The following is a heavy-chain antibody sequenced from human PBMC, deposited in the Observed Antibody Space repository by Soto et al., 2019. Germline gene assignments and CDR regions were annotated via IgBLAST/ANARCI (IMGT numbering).Heavy chain of an antibody. J-gene: IGHJ4*02. CDR2: IYWDDDK. Sequence: QITLKESGPTLVKPTQTLTLTCTFSGFSLSTSGVGVGWIRQPPGKALEWLALIYWDDDKRYSPSLKSRLTIPKDTSKNQVDLTMTNTDPVDTATYFCAHRTRIAVGGSRFYFFDYWGQGSLVTVSS. D-gene: IGHD6-19*01. CDR3: AHRTRIAVGGSRFYFFDY. V-gene: IGHV2-5*02. CDR1: GFSLSTSGVG.